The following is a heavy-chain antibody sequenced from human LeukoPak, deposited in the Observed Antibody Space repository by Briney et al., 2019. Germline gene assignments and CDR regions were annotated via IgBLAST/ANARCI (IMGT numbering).Heavy chain of an antibody. V-gene: IGHV3-23*01. J-gene: IGHJ4*02. CDR1: GFTFSSYA. CDR2: ISGSGGST. Sequence: PGGSLRLSCAASGFTFSSYAMSWVRHAPGKGLEWVSVISGSGGSTYYADSVKGRFTTPGDNSKTTLYLQMNSLRAEATAVYYCAKARFGVVIFDYWGQGTLVTVSS. CDR3: AKARFGVVIFDY. D-gene: IGHD3-3*01.